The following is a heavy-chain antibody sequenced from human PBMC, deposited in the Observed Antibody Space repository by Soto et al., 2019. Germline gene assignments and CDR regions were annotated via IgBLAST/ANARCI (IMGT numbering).Heavy chain of an antibody. CDR1: GYTFTSYG. J-gene: IGHJ5*02. V-gene: IGHV1-18*01. D-gene: IGHD1-26*01. Sequence: ASVKVSCKASGYTFTSYGISWVRQAPGQGLEWMGWINPYNGNTNYAQKPQGRVTMTTDTSTSTAYMELRSLRSDDTAVYHCARDPVGGNWFDPWGQGTLVTVSS. CDR2: INPYNGNT. CDR3: ARDPVGGNWFDP.